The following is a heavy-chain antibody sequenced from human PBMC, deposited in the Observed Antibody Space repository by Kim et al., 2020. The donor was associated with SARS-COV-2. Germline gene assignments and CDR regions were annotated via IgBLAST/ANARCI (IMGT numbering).Heavy chain of an antibody. J-gene: IGHJ6*02. CDR3: ARFRRLGSPENDYPSQTGYYYGMDV. CDR2: IIPIFGTA. Sequence: SVKVSCKASGGTFSSYAISWVRQAPGQGLEWMGGIIPIFGTANYAQKFQGRVTITADESTSTAYMELSSLRSEDTAVYYCARFRRLGSPENDYPSQTGYYYGMDVWGQGTTVTVSS. D-gene: IGHD4-17*01. CDR1: GGTFSSYA. V-gene: IGHV1-69*13.